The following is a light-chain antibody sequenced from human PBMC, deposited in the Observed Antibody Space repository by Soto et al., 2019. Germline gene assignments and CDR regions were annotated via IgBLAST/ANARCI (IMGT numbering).Light chain of an antibody. CDR3: QQLNSYE. CDR1: QAISMY. Sequence: QLTQSPSSLSASVADRVIITCLATQAISMYLAWYQQKPGAAPKLLIYAATTWQSGVSSRFSGAASGTEFTLIISNLQSDDFATYYCQQLNSYEFGQGTKVDIK. CDR2: AAT. J-gene: IGKJ1*01. V-gene: IGKV1-9*01.